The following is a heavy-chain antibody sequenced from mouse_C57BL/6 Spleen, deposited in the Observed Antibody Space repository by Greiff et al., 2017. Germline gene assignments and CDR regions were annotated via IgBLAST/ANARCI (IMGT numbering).Heavy chain of an antibody. CDR1: GYTFTSYW. V-gene: IGHV1-69*02. Sequence: QVQLQQPGPELVKPGASVKVSCKASGYTFTSYWMHWVKQRPGQGLEWIGEIHPSYSNTSSNQKFKGKATLTVDQSSSTAYMQLNSLTSEHTAVYYGARYCGRYAMDYWGQGTSVTVSS. CDR3: ARYCGRYAMDY. J-gene: IGHJ4*01. CDR2: IHPSYSNT.